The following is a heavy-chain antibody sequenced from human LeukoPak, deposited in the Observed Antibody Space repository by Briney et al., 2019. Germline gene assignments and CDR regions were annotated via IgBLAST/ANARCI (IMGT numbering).Heavy chain of an antibody. CDR1: GFTFSSYS. D-gene: IGHD3-3*01. CDR2: ISSSSSTI. V-gene: IGHV3-48*04. J-gene: IGHJ4*02. Sequence: GGSLRLSCAASGFTFSSYSMNWVRQAPGKGLEWVSYISSSSSTIYYADSVKGRFTISRDNAKNSLYLQMNSLRAEDTAVYYCARGLNYDFWSGPWDYFDYWGQGTLVTVSS. CDR3: ARGLNYDFWSGPWDYFDY.